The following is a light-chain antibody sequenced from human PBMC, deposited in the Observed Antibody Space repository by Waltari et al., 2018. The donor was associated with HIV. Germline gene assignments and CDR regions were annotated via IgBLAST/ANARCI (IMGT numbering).Light chain of an antibody. CDR1: QSVSSSY. J-gene: IGKJ1*01. CDR2: GAS. Sequence: DIVLTQSPGTLSLSPGERATLSCRASQSVSSSYLAWYQQKPGQAPRLLIYGASSRATGIPDRFSGSGSGTDFTLTISRLEPEDFAVYYCQQYGSSSWTFDQGP. V-gene: IGKV3-20*01. CDR3: QQYGSSSWT.